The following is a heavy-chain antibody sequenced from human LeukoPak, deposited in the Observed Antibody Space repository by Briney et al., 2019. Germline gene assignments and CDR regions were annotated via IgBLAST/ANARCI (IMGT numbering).Heavy chain of an antibody. CDR1: GFTVSSNY. D-gene: IGHD2-15*01. V-gene: IGHV3-48*01. Sequence: GGSLRLSCAASGFTVSSNYMSWVRQAPGKGLEWVSYISPGTIYYADSVKGRFTISRDNAKNSLYLQMNSLRAEDTAVYYCTRDGRVAYEMDVWGQGTTVTVSS. J-gene: IGHJ6*02. CDR3: TRDGRVAYEMDV. CDR2: ISPGTI.